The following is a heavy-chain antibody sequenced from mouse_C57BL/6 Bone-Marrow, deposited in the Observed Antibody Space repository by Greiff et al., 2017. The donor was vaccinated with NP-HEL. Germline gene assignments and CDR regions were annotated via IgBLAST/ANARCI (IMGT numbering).Heavy chain of an antibody. D-gene: IGHD2-3*01. CDR2: IWRGGST. CDR3: AKGGLLHAMDY. Sequence: QVQLQQSGPGLVQPSKSLSITCTVPGFSLTSYGVHWVRQSPGKGLEWLGVIWRGGSTDYNAAFMSRLSITKENSKSQVFFKMNSLQADDTAIYYCAKGGLLHAMDYWGQGTSVTVSS. V-gene: IGHV2-5*01. J-gene: IGHJ4*01. CDR1: GFSLTSYG.